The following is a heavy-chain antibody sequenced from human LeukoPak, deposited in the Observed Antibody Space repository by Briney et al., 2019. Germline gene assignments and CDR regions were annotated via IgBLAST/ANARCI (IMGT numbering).Heavy chain of an antibody. D-gene: IGHD2-15*01. Sequence: GGSLRLSCAASGFTFSNHWMSWVRQAPGKGLEWVANIKQDGGQEDYVDSVKGRFTIFRDNAKNSLSLQMSSLRAEDTGIYYCAREGSGYDVWGQGTLVTVSA. J-gene: IGHJ4*02. V-gene: IGHV3-7*01. CDR2: IKQDGGQE. CDR1: GFTFSNHW. CDR3: AREGSGYDV.